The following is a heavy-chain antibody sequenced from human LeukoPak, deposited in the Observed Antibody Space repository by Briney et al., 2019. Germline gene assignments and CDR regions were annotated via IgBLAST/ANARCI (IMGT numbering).Heavy chain of an antibody. CDR2: INAGNGNT. CDR3: ARGPLGRNGDYFDY. CDR1: GYTFTSYG. J-gene: IGHJ4*02. V-gene: IGHV1-3*01. Sequence: ASVKVSCKASGYTFTSYGISWVRQAPGQRLEWMGWINAGNGNTKYSQKFQGRVTITRDTSASTAYMELSSLRSEDTAVYYCARGPLGRNGDYFDYWGQGTLVTVSS. D-gene: IGHD7-27*01.